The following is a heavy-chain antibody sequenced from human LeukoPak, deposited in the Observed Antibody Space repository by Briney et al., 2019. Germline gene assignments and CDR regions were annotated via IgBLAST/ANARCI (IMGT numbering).Heavy chain of an antibody. Sequence: ASVKVSCKVSGYTLTELSMHWVRQAPGKGLEWMGGFDPEDCETIYAQKFQGRVTMTEDTSTDTAYMELSSLRSEDTAVYYCATVPLGDLYFDYWGQGTLVTVSS. D-gene: IGHD3-16*01. CDR1: GYTLTELS. J-gene: IGHJ4*02. CDR3: ATVPLGDLYFDY. CDR2: FDPEDCET. V-gene: IGHV1-24*01.